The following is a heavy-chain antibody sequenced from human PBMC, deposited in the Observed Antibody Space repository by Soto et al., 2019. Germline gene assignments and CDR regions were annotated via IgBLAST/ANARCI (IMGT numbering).Heavy chain of an antibody. V-gene: IGHV4-59*01. J-gene: IGHJ4*02. CDR1: GGSISDYY. D-gene: IGHD3-3*01. Sequence: QVQLQESGPGLVKPSETLSLTCSVSGGSISDYYWSWIRQSPDKGLAYIAYSSYGGITNLNGALNGRVAMSIDTSKNQFSLKATSLTAADTAVYYCARARKATYITGGFDSWGQGTLVTVSS. CDR3: ARARKATYITGGFDS. CDR2: SSYGGIT.